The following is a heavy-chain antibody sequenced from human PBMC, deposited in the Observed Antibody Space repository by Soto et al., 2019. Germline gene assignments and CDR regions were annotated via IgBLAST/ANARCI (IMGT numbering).Heavy chain of an antibody. J-gene: IGHJ4*02. D-gene: IGHD3-22*01. CDR1: GGSISSGDYY. Sequence: SETLSLTCTFSGGSISSGDYYLSWIRQPPGKGLEWIGYIYYSGSTYYNPSLKSRVTISVDTSKNQFSLKLSSVTAADTAVYYCARTYYYDSSGYGLDYWGQGTLVTVSS. V-gene: IGHV4-30-4*01. CDR3: ARTYYYDSSGYGLDY. CDR2: IYYSGST.